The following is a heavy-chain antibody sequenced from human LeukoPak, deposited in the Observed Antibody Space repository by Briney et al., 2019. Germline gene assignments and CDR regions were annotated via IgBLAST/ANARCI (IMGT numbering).Heavy chain of an antibody. J-gene: IGHJ4*02. CDR2: IYSGGST. D-gene: IGHD1-26*01. V-gene: IGHV3-53*01. CDR3: ASLWELIGS. CDR1: SFTVSSSY. Sequence: GGSLRLSCAASSFTVSSSYMTWVRQAPGKGLEWVSIIYSGGSTYYADSVKGRFTISRDNAKNSVYLQMNSLRVEDTAIYYCASLWELIGSWGQGTLVTVSS.